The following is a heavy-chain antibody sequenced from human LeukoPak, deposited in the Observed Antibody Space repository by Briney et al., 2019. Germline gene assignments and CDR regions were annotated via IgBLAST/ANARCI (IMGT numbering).Heavy chain of an antibody. CDR1: GGSISSCGYY. V-gene: IGHV4-31*03. J-gene: IGHJ4*02. D-gene: IGHD6-13*01. CDR3: ARVGWSQQQLVHFDY. Sequence: SETLSLTCTVSGGSISSCGYYWSWIRQHPGKGLEWIGYIYYSGSTYYNPSLKSRVSISVDTSKNQFSLKLSSVTAADTAVYYCARVGWSQQQLVHFDYWGQGTLVTVSS. CDR2: IYYSGST.